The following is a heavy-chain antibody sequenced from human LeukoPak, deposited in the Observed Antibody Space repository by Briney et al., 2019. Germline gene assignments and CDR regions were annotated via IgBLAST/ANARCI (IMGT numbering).Heavy chain of an antibody. Sequence: PGGSLRLSCAASGFTFSSYGMHWVRQAPGKGLEWLAFIPYDGSKKYYADSVKGRFTISRDNPKNTLYLQMNSLRAEDTAAYYCARSYDGFDIWGQGTMVTVSS. J-gene: IGHJ3*02. V-gene: IGHV3-30*19. CDR3: ARSYDGFDI. CDR2: IPYDGSKK. CDR1: GFTFSSYG.